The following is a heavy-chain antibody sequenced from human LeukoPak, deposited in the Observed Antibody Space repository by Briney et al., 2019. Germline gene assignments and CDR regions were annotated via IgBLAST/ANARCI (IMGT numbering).Heavy chain of an antibody. D-gene: IGHD5-12*01. V-gene: IGHV1-46*01. CDR1: GYTFTSYY. Sequence: GASVKVSCKASGYTFTSYYMHWVRQAPGQGREWTGIINPSGGSTSYAQKFQGRVTMTRDMSTSTVYMELSSLRSEDTAVYYCARDQSGYDYYFDYWGQGTLVTVSS. CDR3: ARDQSGYDYYFDY. J-gene: IGHJ4*02. CDR2: INPSGGST.